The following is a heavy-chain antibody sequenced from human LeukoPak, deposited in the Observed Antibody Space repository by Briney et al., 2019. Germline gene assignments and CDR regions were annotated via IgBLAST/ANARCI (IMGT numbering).Heavy chain of an antibody. CDR1: GYIFTSYW. D-gene: IGHD6-13*01. CDR3: ARHSRGYYFDY. J-gene: IGHJ4*02. Sequence: GASLQISCQGSGYIFTSYWISWVRQLPGKGLEWMGRIDPSDSYTNYSPSFQGHVTISADKSISTAYLQWSSLKASDTAMYYCARHSRGYYFDYWGQGTLVTVSS. CDR2: IDPSDSYT. V-gene: IGHV5-10-1*01.